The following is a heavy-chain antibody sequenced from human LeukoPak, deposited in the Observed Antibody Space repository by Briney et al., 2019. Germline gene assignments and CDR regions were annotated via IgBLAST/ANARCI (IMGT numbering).Heavy chain of an antibody. D-gene: IGHD3-22*01. CDR2: IYYSGST. CDR1: GGSISSYY. CDR3: ARQGIPYYYDSSGYGY. Sequence: TASETLSLTCTVSGGSISSYYWSWIRQPPGKGLEWIGYIYYSGSTNYNPSLKSRVTISVDTSKNQFSLKLSSVTAADTAVYYCARQGIPYYYDSSGYGYWGQGTLVTVSS. V-gene: IGHV4-59*08. J-gene: IGHJ4*02.